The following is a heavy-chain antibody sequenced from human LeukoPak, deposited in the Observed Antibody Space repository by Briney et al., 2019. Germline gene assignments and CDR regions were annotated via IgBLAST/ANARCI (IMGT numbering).Heavy chain of an antibody. V-gene: IGHV3-21*01. CDR2: ISSSSSCI. CDR3: ARAPPFYDSSGYYLFYFDY. CDR1: GFTFSSYS. Sequence: TGGSLRLSCAASGFTFSSYSMNWVRQAPGKGLEWVSSISSSSSCIYYADSVKGRFTISRDNAKNSLYLQMNSLRAEDTAVYYCARAPPFYDSSGYYLFYFDYWGQGTLVTVSS. D-gene: IGHD3-22*01. J-gene: IGHJ4*02.